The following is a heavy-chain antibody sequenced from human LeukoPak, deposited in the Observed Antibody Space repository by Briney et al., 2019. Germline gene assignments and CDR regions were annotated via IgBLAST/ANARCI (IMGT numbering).Heavy chain of an antibody. CDR2: ISAYNGNT. Sequence: ASVKVSCKASGYTFTSYGISWVRQAPGQGLEWMGWISAYNGNTNYAQKLQGRVTMTTDTSTSTAYMELRSLRSDDTAVYYCARVAYYHDSSGLDVWGQGTTVTVSS. CDR3: ARVAYYHDSSGLDV. D-gene: IGHD3-22*01. V-gene: IGHV1-18*01. CDR1: GYTFTSYG. J-gene: IGHJ6*02.